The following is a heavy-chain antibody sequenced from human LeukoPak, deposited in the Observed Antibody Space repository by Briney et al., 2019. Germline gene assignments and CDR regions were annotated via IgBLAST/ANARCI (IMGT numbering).Heavy chain of an antibody. J-gene: IGHJ4*02. CDR2: IYSGGRT. CDR1: GFTVSNNY. CDR3: ARDNGESYFDY. Sequence: GGSLRLSCAASGFTVSNNYMSWVRQAPGKGLEWVSVIYSGGRTVYADSVKGRFTISRDNSKNTLYLQMNSLRAEDTAVYYCARDNGESYFDYWGQGTLVTVSS. D-gene: IGHD2-8*01. V-gene: IGHV3-53*01.